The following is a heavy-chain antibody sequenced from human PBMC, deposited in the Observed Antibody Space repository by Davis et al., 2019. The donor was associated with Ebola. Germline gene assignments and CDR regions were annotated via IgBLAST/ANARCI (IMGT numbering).Heavy chain of an antibody. CDR3: ARGSIPRAYGMDV. J-gene: IGHJ6*02. CDR2: IWYDGSNK. CDR1: GFTFSSYG. Sequence: GESLKISCAASGFTFSSYGMHWVRQAPGKGLEWVAVIWYDGSNKYYADSVKGRFTISRHNSKNTLYLQMNSLRAEDTAVYYCARGSIPRAYGMDVWGQGTTVTVSS. V-gene: IGHV3-30*19. D-gene: IGHD2/OR15-2a*01.